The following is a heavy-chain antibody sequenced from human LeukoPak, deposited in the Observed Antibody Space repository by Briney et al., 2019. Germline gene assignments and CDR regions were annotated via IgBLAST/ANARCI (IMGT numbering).Heavy chain of an antibody. V-gene: IGHV3-11*05. CDR1: GFTFSDYY. Sequence: GSLRLSCAASGFTFSDYYMSWIRQAPGKGLEWVSHISSSSTYTNCADSVKGRFTISRDNAKNSLYLQMNSLRAKDTAVYYCARDRIVGSTHYFDYWGQGTLVTVSS. CDR3: ARDRIVGSTHYFDY. D-gene: IGHD1-26*01. J-gene: IGHJ4*02. CDR2: ISSSSTYT.